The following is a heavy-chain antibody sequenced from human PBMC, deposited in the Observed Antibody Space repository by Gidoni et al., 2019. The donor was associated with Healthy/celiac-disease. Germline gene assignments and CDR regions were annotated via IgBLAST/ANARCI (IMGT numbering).Heavy chain of an antibody. CDR2: ISSSSSYI. D-gene: IGHD2-15*01. Sequence: EVQLVESGGGLVKPGGSLRLSCAASGFTFSSYSMNWVRQAPGKGLEWVSSISSSSSYIYYADSVKGRFTISRDNAKNSLYLQMNSLRAEDTAVYYCARGAFGGGSPYWYFDLWGRGTLVTVSS. CDR1: GFTFSSYS. CDR3: ARGAFGGGSPYWYFDL. V-gene: IGHV3-21*01. J-gene: IGHJ2*01.